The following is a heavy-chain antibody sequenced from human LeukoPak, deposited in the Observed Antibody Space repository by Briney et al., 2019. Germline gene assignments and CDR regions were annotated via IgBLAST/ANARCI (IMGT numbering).Heavy chain of an antibody. J-gene: IGHJ5*02. V-gene: IGHV3-30-3*01. CDR3: ASAGYSSSWYGNNWFDP. CDR1: GFTVSSNY. CDR2: ISYDGSNK. D-gene: IGHD6-13*01. Sequence: GGSLRLSCAASGFTVSSNYMHWVRQAPGKGLEWVAVISYDGSNKYYADSVKGRFTISRDNSKNTLYLQMNSLRAEDTAVYYCASAGYSSSWYGNNWFDPWGQGTLVTVSS.